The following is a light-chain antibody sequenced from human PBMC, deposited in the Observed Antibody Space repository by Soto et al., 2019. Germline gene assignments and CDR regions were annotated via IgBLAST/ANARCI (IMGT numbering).Light chain of an antibody. CDR2: KAA. CDR3: QQENRYSPWT. V-gene: IGKV1-5*03. Sequence: DIQMTQSPSTLSASVGDRVTITCRASQSISSWLAWYQQKPGKAPKLLIYKAASLESGVPSRFSGSGSGTEFTLTISSLQPDDVATDYCQQENRYSPWTFGQGTKVEIK. CDR1: QSISSW. J-gene: IGKJ1*01.